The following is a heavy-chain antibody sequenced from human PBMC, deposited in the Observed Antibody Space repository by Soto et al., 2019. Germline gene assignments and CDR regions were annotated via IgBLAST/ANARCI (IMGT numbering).Heavy chain of an antibody. D-gene: IGHD2-8*02. CDR3: ARDKITGLFDY. Sequence: QVPLQQWGAGLLKPSETLSLTCAVYGGSFSGYYWTWIRQPPGTGLEWIGEINHSGSTNYNPSLKXXVTISVDTSKNQFSLKLTSVTAADTAVYYCARDKITGLFDYWGQGTLVTVSS. J-gene: IGHJ4*02. CDR1: GGSFSGYY. V-gene: IGHV4-34*01. CDR2: INHSGST.